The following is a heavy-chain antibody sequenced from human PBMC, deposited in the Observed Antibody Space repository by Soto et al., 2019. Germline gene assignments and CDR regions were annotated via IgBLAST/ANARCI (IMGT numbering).Heavy chain of an antibody. CDR1: GGTFSSYG. J-gene: IGHJ5*02. Sequence: QVQLVQSGAEVKKPGSSVKVSCKASGGTFSSYGVSWVRQAPGHGLEWMGGIIPFFGTTNYAPKFQGRLTITADEAASTADMELHRLIPADTAVYFCARAAQTRYVWNDLGNGFVPWGQGTLVTVSS. CDR3: ARAAQTRYVWNDLGNGFVP. D-gene: IGHD1-1*01. CDR2: IIPFFGTT. V-gene: IGHV1-69*01.